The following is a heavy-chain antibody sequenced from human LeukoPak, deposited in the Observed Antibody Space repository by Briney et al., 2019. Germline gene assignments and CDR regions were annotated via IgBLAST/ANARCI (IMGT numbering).Heavy chain of an antibody. Sequence: PSETLSLTCTVAGGSISSGDYDWSWIRQPPWNGLEWIAYMYYSGSTYYNPSLKSRVTMSADASKNQLSLKLSSVTAADTAVYYCARPYYYDSRIDPWGQGILVTVSS. J-gene: IGHJ5*02. CDR2: MYYSGST. CDR3: ARPYYYDSRIDP. V-gene: IGHV4-30-4*01. D-gene: IGHD3-22*01. CDR1: GGSISSGDYD.